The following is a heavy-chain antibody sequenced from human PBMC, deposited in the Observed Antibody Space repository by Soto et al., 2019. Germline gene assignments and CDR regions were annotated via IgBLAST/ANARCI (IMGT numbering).Heavy chain of an antibody. J-gene: IGHJ6*02. CDR3: AKDYDFWSGYYTYYYYYGMDV. CDR2: ISYDGSNK. CDR1: GFTFSSYG. Sequence: GSLRLSCAASGFTFSSYGMHWVRQAPGKGLEWVAVISYDGSNKYYADSVKGRFTISRDNSKNTLYLQMNSLRAEDTAVYYCAKDYDFWSGYYTYYYYYGMDVWGQGTTVTVSS. D-gene: IGHD3-3*01. V-gene: IGHV3-30*18.